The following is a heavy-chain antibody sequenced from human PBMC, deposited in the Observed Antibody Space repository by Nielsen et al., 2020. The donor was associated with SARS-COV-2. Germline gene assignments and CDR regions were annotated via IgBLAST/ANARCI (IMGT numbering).Heavy chain of an antibody. Sequence: SETLSLTCTVSSGSVSSGSHYWSWIRQHPGKGLEWIGYIYYSGSTNYNPSLKSRVTISVDTSKNQFSLKLSSVTAADTAVYYCARDRTTYYDFWSGYDYYYGMEVWGQGTTVTVSS. CDR2: IYYSGST. D-gene: IGHD3-3*01. J-gene: IGHJ6*02. V-gene: IGHV4-61*01. CDR3: ARDRTTYYDFWSGYDYYYGMEV. CDR1: SGSVSSGSHY.